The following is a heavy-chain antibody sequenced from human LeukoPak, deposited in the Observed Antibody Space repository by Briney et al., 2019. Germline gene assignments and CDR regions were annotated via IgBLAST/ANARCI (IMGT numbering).Heavy chain of an antibody. CDR2: IYYSGST. Sequence: SETLSLTCTVSGGSVSSHYWSWIRQPPGKGLEWIGYIYYSGSTNYNPSLKSRVTISVDTSKNQFSLKLSSVTAADMAVYYCARDQRPHSKYWFDPWGQGTLVTVSS. J-gene: IGHJ5*02. V-gene: IGHV4-59*02. CDR3: ARDQRPHSKYWFDP. D-gene: IGHD4-11*01. CDR1: GGSVSSHY.